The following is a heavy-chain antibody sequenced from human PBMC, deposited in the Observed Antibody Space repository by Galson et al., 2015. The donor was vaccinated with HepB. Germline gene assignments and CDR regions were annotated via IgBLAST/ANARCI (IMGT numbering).Heavy chain of an antibody. V-gene: IGHV1-69*10. D-gene: IGHD2-21*01. Sequence: SVKVSCKASGGTFSSYAISWVRQAPGQGLEWMGGIIPILGIANYAQKFQGRVTITADKSTSTAYMELSSLRSEDTAVYYCAREGSDCGGDCYQYFDLWGRGTLVTVSS. J-gene: IGHJ2*01. CDR3: AREGSDCGGDCYQYFDL. CDR2: IIPILGIA. CDR1: GGTFSSYA.